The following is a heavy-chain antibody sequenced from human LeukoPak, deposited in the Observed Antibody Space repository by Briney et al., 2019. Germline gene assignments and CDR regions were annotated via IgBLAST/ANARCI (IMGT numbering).Heavy chain of an antibody. CDR3: ARALPDYYDSSGYDPAVY. CDR2: IWYDGSNK. CDR1: GFTFSSYG. J-gene: IGHJ4*02. V-gene: IGHV3-33*01. Sequence: GGSLRLSCAASGFTFSSYGMHWVRQAPGKGLEWVAVIWYDGSNKYYADSVKGRFTISRDNSKNTLYLQMNSLRAEDTAVYYCARALPDYYDSSGYDPAVYRGQGTLVTVSS. D-gene: IGHD3-22*01.